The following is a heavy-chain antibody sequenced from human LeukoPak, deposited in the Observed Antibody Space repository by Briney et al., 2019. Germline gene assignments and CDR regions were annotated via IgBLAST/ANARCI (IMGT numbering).Heavy chain of an antibody. D-gene: IGHD3-10*01. Sequence: PSETLSLTCAVSGGSISSSNWWSWVRQPPGNGLGWIGEIYHSGSTNYNPSLKSRVTISVDKSKNQFSLKLSSVTAADTAVYYCARDLRAMVRGVIGGYFDYWGQGTLVTVSS. J-gene: IGHJ4*02. V-gene: IGHV4-4*02. CDR2: IYHSGST. CDR3: ARDLRAMVRGVIGGYFDY. CDR1: GGSISSSNW.